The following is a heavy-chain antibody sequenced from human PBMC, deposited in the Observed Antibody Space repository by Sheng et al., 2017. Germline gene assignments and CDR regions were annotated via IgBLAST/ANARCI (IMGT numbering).Heavy chain of an antibody. CDR1: GFRFSNYW. V-gene: IGHV3-7*01. Sequence: EVQLVASGGGLVQPGGSLRLSCVDSGFRFSNYWMSWVRQTPGLGAGVVGQHKSDGSDENXLDSVRGRFIISRDNAKNSLYLQMNSLTVEDTGVYYCARTQRSSLDCWGQGTLVTVSS. CDR2: KSDGSDE. D-gene: IGHD3-10*01. CDR3: ARTQRSSLDC. J-gene: IGHJ4*02.